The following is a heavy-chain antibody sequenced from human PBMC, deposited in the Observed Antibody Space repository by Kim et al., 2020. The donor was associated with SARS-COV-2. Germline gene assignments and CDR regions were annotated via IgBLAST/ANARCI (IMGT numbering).Heavy chain of an antibody. V-gene: IGHV3-21*01. CDR1: GFTFSTYS. Sequence: GGSLRLSCAASGFTFSTYSMNWVRQAPGKGLEWVSSISTSSSYIYYADSVRGRFTISRDNAENSLYLQMTSLRAEDTAMYYCARDPYSSSSAIDYWGQGTLVTVSS. D-gene: IGHD6-6*01. J-gene: IGHJ4*02. CDR3: ARDPYSSSSAIDY. CDR2: ISTSSSYI.